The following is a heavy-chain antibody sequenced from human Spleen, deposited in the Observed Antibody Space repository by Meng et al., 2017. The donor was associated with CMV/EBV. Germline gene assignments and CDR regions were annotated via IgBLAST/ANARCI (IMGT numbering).Heavy chain of an antibody. V-gene: IGHV3-74*01. J-gene: IGHJ4*02. Sequence: GESLKISCAASGFTFSSYWMHWVRQAPGKGLVWVSGINRDGSNATYADSVRGRLTISRDNAKNTLYLQINSLRAEDTAVYYCARKDFWSGYYDYWGQGTLVTVSS. CDR3: ARKDFWSGYYDY. CDR2: INRDGSNA. CDR1: GFTFSSYW. D-gene: IGHD3-3*01.